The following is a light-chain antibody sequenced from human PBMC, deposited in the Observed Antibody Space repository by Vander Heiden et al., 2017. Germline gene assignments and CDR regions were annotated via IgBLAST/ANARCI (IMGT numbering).Light chain of an antibody. CDR3: QQLNTYPALT. J-gene: IGKJ4*01. Sequence: IQLTKSPSLLSAAVVDRVTITCRASQRISSYLAWYQQKPGKAPKLLIYAASTWQSGVPSRFSGSASGTEFTLTISSLQPEDLATYYCQQLNTYPALTFGGGTKVDIK. CDR1: QRISSY. CDR2: AAS. V-gene: IGKV1-9*01.